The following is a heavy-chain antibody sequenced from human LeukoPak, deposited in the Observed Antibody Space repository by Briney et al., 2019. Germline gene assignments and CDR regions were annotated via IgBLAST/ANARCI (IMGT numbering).Heavy chain of an antibody. CDR3: ARTYYYGSGSPFDY. CDR2: IIPIFGTA. Sequence: SVKVSCKASGGTFSSYAISWVRQAPGQGLEWMGGIIPIFGTANYAQKFQGRVTITADKSTSTAYMELSSLRSEDTAVYYCARTYYYGSGSPFDYWGQGTLVTVSS. J-gene: IGHJ4*02. V-gene: IGHV1-69*06. CDR1: GGTFSSYA. D-gene: IGHD3-10*01.